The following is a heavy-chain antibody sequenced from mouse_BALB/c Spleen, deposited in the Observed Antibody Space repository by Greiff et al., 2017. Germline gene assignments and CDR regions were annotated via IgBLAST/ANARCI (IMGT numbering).Heavy chain of an antibody. J-gene: IGHJ4*01. CDR3: ARGRNYYGYAMDY. D-gene: IGHD1-1*01. V-gene: IGHV5-6-5*01. CDR1: GFTFSSYA. CDR2: ISSGGST. Sequence: EVQRVESGGGLVKPGGSLKLSCAASGFTFSSYAMSWVRQTPEKRLESVASISSGGSTYYPDSVKGRFTISRDNARNILYLQMSSLRSEDTAMYYCARGRNYYGYAMDYWGQGTSVTVSS.